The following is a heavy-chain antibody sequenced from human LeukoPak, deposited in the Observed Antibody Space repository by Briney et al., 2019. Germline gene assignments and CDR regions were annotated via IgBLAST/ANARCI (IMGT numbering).Heavy chain of an antibody. J-gene: IGHJ4*02. Sequence: GGSLRLSCAASGFTFSSYGMHWVRQAPGKGPEWVAVISYDGSNKYYADSVKGRFTMSRDNSKNTLYLQMNSLRAEDTAVYYCAKSRWHEQQLPFDYWGQGTLVTVSS. CDR2: ISYDGSNK. CDR1: GFTFSSYG. V-gene: IGHV3-30*18. D-gene: IGHD6-13*01. CDR3: AKSRWHEQQLPFDY.